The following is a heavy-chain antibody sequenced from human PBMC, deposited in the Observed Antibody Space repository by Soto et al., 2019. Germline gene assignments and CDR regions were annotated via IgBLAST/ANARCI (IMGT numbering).Heavy chain of an antibody. J-gene: IGHJ6*03. CDR1: GYTFTSYD. Sequence: GASVKVSCKASGYTFTSYDINWGRQATGQGLEWMGWMNPNSGNTGYAQKFQGRVTMTRNTSISTAYMELSSLRSEDTAVYYCARGLEDDDPYYYYYYMDVWGKGTTVTVSS. CDR2: MNPNSGNT. CDR3: ARGLEDDDPYYYYYYMDV. V-gene: IGHV1-8*01. D-gene: IGHD1-1*01.